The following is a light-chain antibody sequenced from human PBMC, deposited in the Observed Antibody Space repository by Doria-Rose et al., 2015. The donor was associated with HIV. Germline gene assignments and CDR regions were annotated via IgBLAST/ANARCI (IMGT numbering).Light chain of an antibody. CDR3: LQYGTSWT. J-gene: IGKJ1*01. CDR1: QSFSSTY. CDR2: DGS. V-gene: IGKV3-20*01. Sequence: EIVMTQSPGTLSLSPGERATLSCRASQSFSSTYLAWYQHKPGQAPRLLIYDGSTRATGIPDRFSASGSGTDFTLTINRLEPEDFALYYCLQYGTSWTFGQGTKVEI.